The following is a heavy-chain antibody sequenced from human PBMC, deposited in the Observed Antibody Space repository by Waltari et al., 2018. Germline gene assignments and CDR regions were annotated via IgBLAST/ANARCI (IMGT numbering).Heavy chain of an antibody. CDR3: AKAPYDSSGYYSPLGDY. V-gene: IGHV3-30*02. CDR1: GFTFSSYG. J-gene: IGHJ4*02. CDR2: IRYDGSNK. D-gene: IGHD3-22*01. Sequence: QVQLVESGGGVVQPGGSLRLSCAASGFTFSSYGMHWVRQAPGKGLEWVAFIRYDGSNKYYADSVKGRFTISRDNSKNTLYLQMNSLRAEDTAVYYCAKAPYDSSGYYSPLGDYWGQGTLVTVSS.